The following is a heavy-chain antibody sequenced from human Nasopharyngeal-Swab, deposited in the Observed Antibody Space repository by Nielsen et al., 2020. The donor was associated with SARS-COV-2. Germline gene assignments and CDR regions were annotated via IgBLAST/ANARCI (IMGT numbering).Heavy chain of an antibody. Sequence: ASVKVSCKASGYTFTSHYIQWVRQAPGQGLEWMGIINPYDGRTTYAQKFQGRVTMTRDTSTKTVYMDLSSLRSEDTAVYYCARERRSFVVVSTDDRGGLDPWGQGTLVSVSS. D-gene: IGHD2-2*01. J-gene: IGHJ5*02. CDR3: ARERRSFVVVSTDDRGGLDP. CDR1: GYTFTSHY. V-gene: IGHV1-46*01. CDR2: INPYDGRT.